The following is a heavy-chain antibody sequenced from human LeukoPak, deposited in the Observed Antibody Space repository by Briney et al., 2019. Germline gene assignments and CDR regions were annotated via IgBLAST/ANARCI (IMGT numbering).Heavy chain of an antibody. CDR3: ATVRTSPQVFYDDTASRNPFDY. V-gene: IGHV1-24*01. CDR1: RHPHTPLS. J-gene: IGHJ4*02. Sequence: VGASCKVSRHPHTPLSMHWVRQAPGHGLEWMGGFHPEDGAPNIAQNFPGRITMTEDTSIDTNTLDLTSLTSYDMTAYFCATVRTSPQVFYDDTASRNPFDYWGQGTLVTVSS. CDR2: FHPEDGAP. D-gene: IGHD5-18*01.